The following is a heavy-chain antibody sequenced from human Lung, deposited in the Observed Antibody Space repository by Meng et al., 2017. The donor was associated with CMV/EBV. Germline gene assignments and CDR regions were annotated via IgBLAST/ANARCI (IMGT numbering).Heavy chain of an antibody. Sequence: SVKVSXKASGGTFSSYAISWVRQAPGQGLEWMGGIIPIFGTANYAQKFQGRVTITTDESTSTAYMELSSLRSEDTAVYYCARSIVVRGSLPRNKMDVWGQGNXVNGAS. V-gene: IGHV1-69*05. CDR3: ARSIVVRGSLPRNKMDV. J-gene: IGHJ6*01. CDR1: GGTFSSYA. D-gene: IGHD3-10*01. CDR2: IIPIFGTA.